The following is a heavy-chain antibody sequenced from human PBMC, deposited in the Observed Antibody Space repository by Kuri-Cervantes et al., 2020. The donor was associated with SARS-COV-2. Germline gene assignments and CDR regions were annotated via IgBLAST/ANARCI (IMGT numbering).Heavy chain of an antibody. CDR2: IYWDDDE. V-gene: IGHV2-5*05. D-gene: IGHD6-6*01. CDR3: AHRPGFSSSGYFDY. Sequence: SGPTLVKPTETLTLTCTFSGFSFSTSAVGVGWLRQPPGKALEWLALIYWDDDERYGPSLKSRLTITKDTSKNQVVLTMTNMDPVDTATYYCAHRPGFSSSGYFDYWGQGTLVTVSS. J-gene: IGHJ4*02. CDR1: GFSFSTSAVG.